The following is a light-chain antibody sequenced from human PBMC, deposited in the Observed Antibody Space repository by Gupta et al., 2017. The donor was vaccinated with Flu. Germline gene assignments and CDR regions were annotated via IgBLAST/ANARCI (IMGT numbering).Light chain of an antibody. CDR3: KQYKTWPYG. CDR1: RNIYSN. CDR2: RVS. Sequence: CRACRNIYSNLDWYQQRPGQAPRRLIYRVSDRASDIPARFSGSGSGTEFTLTISSLQSEDFAIYYCKQYKTWPYGFGQGTKVEIK. V-gene: IGKV3-15*01. J-gene: IGKJ2*03.